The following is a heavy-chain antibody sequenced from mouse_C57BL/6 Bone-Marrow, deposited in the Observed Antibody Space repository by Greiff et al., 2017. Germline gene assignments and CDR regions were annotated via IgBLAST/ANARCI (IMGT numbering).Heavy chain of an antibody. CDR3: ARTRFLLDY. V-gene: IGHV1-69*01. CDR2: LDPSDSYT. Sequence: QVILQQPGAELVMPGASVKLSCKASGYTFTSYWMHWVKQRPGQGLEWIGELDPSDSYTNSKQKFKGKSTLTVDKSSSTAYMQLSSLTSEDSAVYDCARTRFLLDYWGQGTTLTVAS. CDR1: GYTFTSYW. J-gene: IGHJ2*01.